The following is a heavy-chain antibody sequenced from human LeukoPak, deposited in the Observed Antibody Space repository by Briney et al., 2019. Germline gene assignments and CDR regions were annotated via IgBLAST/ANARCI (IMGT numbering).Heavy chain of an antibody. V-gene: IGHV3-48*01. D-gene: IGHD1-26*01. CDR2: ISSTFGSI. CDR3: VRHGREGIY. Sequence: PGGSLRLSCAASGFTFTIYSMNWVRQAPGKGPEWVSYISSTFGSIYYADSVKGRFTISRDNAKNSLYLQMNSLRVEDTAVYYCVRHGREGIYWGRGTLVTVSS. J-gene: IGHJ4*02. CDR1: GFTFTIYS.